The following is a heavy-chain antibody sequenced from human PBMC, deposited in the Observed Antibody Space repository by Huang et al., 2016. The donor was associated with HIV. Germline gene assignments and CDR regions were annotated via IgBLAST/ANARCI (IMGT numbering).Heavy chain of an antibody. J-gene: IGHJ5*02. CDR2: IQFHGVNK. Sequence: QVQLVESGGGVVQPGGSLRLSCAATGFTFSRYAMHWVRQAPGKGLEWVAYIQFHGVNKNYAASVKGRFTISRDNSKNTLYLQISSLRAEDTAVYYCVKFTIDDSSVAAWGQGTLVTVS. V-gene: IGHV3-30*02. CDR3: VKFTIDDSSVAA. D-gene: IGHD6-19*01. CDR1: GFTFSRYA.